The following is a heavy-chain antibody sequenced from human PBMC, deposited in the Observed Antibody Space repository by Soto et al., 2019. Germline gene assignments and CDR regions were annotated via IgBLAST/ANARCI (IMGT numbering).Heavy chain of an antibody. CDR3: ARGLRYLGPEWFDP. Sequence: PSQTLSLTCAISGDSVSSNSAAWNWIRQSPSRGLEWLGRTYYRSKYYNDYAISVKSRLSINPDTSKNQFSLQLNSVTPEDTAVYYCARGLRYLGPEWFDPWGQRTLVTVSS. CDR1: GDSVSSNSAA. CDR2: TYYRSKYYN. J-gene: IGHJ5*02. D-gene: IGHD1-1*01. V-gene: IGHV6-1*01.